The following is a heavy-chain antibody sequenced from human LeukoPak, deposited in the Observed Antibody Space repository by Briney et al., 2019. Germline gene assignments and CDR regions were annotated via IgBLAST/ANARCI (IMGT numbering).Heavy chain of an antibody. V-gene: IGHV4-39*01. CDR1: GVSVNTQVYY. CDR3: ARHPARSNLFDP. Sequence: PSETLSLTCTVSGVSVNTQVYYWVWLPHSPGKGLVWIGDVFSRGDTYFNPSFRSRTTMSIDTSVNQFSLTLTSVTAAATAIYYCARHPARSNLFDPWGQGILVTVSS. CDR2: VFSRGDT. J-gene: IGHJ5*02.